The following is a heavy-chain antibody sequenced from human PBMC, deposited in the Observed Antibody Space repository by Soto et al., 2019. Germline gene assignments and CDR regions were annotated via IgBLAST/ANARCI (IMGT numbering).Heavy chain of an antibody. D-gene: IGHD2-21*01. CDR2: ISHLEST. CDR1: GASITYGGYS. V-gene: IGHV4-30-2*01. J-gene: IGHJ4*02. CDR3: ARGGCYDPFDY. Sequence: QLQLHQSGSGLVKASQTLSLTCTLSGASITYGGYSWSWIRQPPGKDLEWLGYISHLESTFYNPSFQSRLTLSSDRSKNQFSLKLASMTAADTAVYYCARGGCYDPFDYWGQGTLVTVAS.